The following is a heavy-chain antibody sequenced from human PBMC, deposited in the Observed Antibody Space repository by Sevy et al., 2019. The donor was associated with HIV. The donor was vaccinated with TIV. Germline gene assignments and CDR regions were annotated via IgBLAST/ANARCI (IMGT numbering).Heavy chain of an antibody. V-gene: IGHV5-51*01. CDR2: IYGGDSDT. J-gene: IGHJ4*02. D-gene: IGHD3-22*01. CDR1: GYDFPTYW. CDR3: ARRQGYYDSSGLNYFDH. Sequence: GESLKISCKVSGYDFPTYWIGWVRQTPGKGLEWVGIIYGGDSDTRYSPSFQGQVTMSVDKSITTAFLQCSSLKASDTAIYYCARRQGYYDSSGLNYFDHWGQGTLVTVSS.